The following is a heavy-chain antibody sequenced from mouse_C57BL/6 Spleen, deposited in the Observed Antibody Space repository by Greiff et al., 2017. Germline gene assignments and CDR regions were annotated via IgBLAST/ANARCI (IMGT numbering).Heavy chain of an antibody. Sequence: EVQLQQSGPELVKPGASVRISCKASGYSFTDYNMNWVKQSNGKSLEWIGVINPNYGTTSYNQKFKGKATLTVDQSSSTAYMQLNSLTSEDSAVYYCASSIYGSSYGAMDYWGQGTSVTVSS. V-gene: IGHV1-39*01. CDR3: ASSIYGSSYGAMDY. D-gene: IGHD1-1*01. J-gene: IGHJ4*01. CDR1: GYSFTDYN. CDR2: INPNYGTT.